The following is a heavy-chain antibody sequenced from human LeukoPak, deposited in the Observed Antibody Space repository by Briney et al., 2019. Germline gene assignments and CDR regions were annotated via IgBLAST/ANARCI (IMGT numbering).Heavy chain of an antibody. CDR2: ISGSGGST. CDR3: ANPSGYCSSTSCFDY. CDR1: GFTFSSYA. D-gene: IGHD2-2*01. V-gene: IGHV3-23*01. J-gene: IGHJ4*02. Sequence: GGSLRLSCAASGFTFSSYAMSWVRQAPGKGLEWVSAISGSGGSTYYADSVKGRFTISRDNSKNTLYLQMNSLRAEDTAVYYCANPSGYCSSTSCFDYWGQGTLVTVSS.